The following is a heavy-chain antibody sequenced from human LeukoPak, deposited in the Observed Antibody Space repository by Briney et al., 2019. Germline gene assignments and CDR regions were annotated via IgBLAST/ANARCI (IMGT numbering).Heavy chain of an antibody. CDR1: AFTFSSYG. Sequence: GRSLRLSCAASAFTFSSYGMHWVRQAPGKGLEWVALIWYDGSNKYYADSVKGRFTISRDNSKNTLYLQTNSLRAEDTAVYYCAKTHSVKGYTYGYFDYWGQGTLVTVSS. D-gene: IGHD5-18*01. J-gene: IGHJ4*02. V-gene: IGHV3-33*06. CDR3: AKTHSVKGYTYGYFDY. CDR2: IWYDGSNK.